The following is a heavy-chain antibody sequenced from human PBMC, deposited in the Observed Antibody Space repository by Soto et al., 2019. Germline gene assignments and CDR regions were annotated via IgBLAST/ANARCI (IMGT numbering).Heavy chain of an antibody. Sequence: GGSLRLSCAASGFTFSSYGMHWVRQAPGKGLEWVAVISYDGSNKYYADSVKGRFTISRDNSKNTLYLQMNSLRAEDTAVYYCAKSPRAYYSSTSCGWYFDLWGRGTLVTVSS. CDR1: GFTFSSYG. V-gene: IGHV3-30*18. CDR2: ISYDGSNK. CDR3: AKSPRAYYSSTSCGWYFDL. J-gene: IGHJ2*01. D-gene: IGHD2-2*01.